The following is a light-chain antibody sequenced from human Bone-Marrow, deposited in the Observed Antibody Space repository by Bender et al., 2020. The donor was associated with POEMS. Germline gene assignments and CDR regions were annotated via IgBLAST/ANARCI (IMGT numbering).Light chain of an antibody. J-gene: IGLJ1*01. Sequence: QSALTQPPSASGSPGQSVSISCTGTFSDIGGYDFVSWYQHRPGKAPKLLIYEVDKRPSGVSNRFSGSKSGKSASLTISGLQAEDEADYYCGSYTRNAKYVFGSGTKVTVL. V-gene: IGLV2-14*01. CDR3: GSYTRNAKYV. CDR1: FSDIGGYDF. CDR2: EVD.